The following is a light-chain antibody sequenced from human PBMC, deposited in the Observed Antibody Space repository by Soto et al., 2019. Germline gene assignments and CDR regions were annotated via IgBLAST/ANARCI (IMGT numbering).Light chain of an antibody. CDR1: QSISSY. CDR2: AAS. V-gene: IGKV1-39*01. J-gene: IGKJ2*01. CDR3: QQSFITPYT. Sequence: DIKMTQSPSSLSESVGVRVTITCRASQSISSYLNWYQQKPGKAPKLLAYAASSLQSGVPSRFSGSGSGTDFTLTISSLQPEDFATYYCQQSFITPYTFGQGTKVDIK.